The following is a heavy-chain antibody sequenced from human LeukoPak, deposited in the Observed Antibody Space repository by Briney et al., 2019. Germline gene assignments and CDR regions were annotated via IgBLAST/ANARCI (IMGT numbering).Heavy chain of an antibody. CDR1: GFTFSSYS. Sequence: PGGSLRLSCAASGFTFSSYSMNWVRQAPGKGLEWVSSISSSSSYIYYADSVKGRFTISRDNAKNSLYLQMNSLRAEDTAVYYCAKSGYSYGSILYYFDYWGQGTLVTVSS. J-gene: IGHJ4*02. CDR3: AKSGYSYGSILYYFDY. V-gene: IGHV3-21*01. CDR2: ISSSSSYI. D-gene: IGHD5-18*01.